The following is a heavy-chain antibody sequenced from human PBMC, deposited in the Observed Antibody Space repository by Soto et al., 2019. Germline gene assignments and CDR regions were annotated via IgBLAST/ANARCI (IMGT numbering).Heavy chain of an antibody. D-gene: IGHD3-10*01. CDR1: GFTFSSYA. V-gene: IGHV3-21*01. J-gene: IGHJ4*02. CDR2: ISSSSSYI. Sequence: GGSLRLSCAASGFTFSSYAMSWVRQAPGKGLEWVSSISSSSSYIYYADSVKGRFTIPRDNAKNSLYLQMNSLRAEDTAVYYCARDEREITMVRGAPGYWGQGTLVTVSS. CDR3: ARDEREITMVRGAPGY.